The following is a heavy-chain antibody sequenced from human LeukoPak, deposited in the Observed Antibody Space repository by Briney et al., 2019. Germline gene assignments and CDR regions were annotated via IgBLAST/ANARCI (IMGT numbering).Heavy chain of an antibody. CDR1: GFTVSSNY. D-gene: IGHD5-18*01. CDR3: ARSRLGYSYVLDY. V-gene: IGHV3-53*01. CDR2: FYSGGST. Sequence: PGGSLRLSCAASGFTVSSNYMSWVRQAPGKGLEWVSVFYSGGSTYYADSVEGRFAISRDNSKNTLYLQMNSLSAEDTAVYYCARSRLGYSYVLDYWGQGTLVTVSS. J-gene: IGHJ4*02.